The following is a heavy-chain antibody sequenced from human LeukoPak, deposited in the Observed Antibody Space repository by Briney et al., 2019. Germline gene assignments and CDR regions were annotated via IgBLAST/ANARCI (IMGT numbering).Heavy chain of an antibody. CDR1: GYTFTGYY. J-gene: IGHJ6*03. V-gene: IGHV1-2*02. Sequence: GASVKVSCKASGYTFTGYYMHWVRQAPGQELEWMGWINPNSGGTNYAQKFQGRVTMTRDTSISTAYMELSRLRSDDTAVYYCARVGSYSYGYHYYYYYMDVWGKGTTVTVSS. CDR3: ARVGSYSYGYHYYYYYMDV. CDR2: INPNSGGT. D-gene: IGHD5-18*01.